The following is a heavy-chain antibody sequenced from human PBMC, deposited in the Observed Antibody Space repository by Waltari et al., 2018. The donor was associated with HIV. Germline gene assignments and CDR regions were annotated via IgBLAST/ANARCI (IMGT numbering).Heavy chain of an antibody. CDR3: ARPLPYCSTSSCPYFDP. J-gene: IGHJ5*02. CDR1: GYPFTGYH. V-gene: IGHV1-2*02. CDR2: INPNSGAT. Sequence: QVQLVQSGAEVKKPGASVTVSCKASGYPFTGYHMHWVRQAPGQGLEWMGWINPNSGATNYAQKFQGRVTMTRDTSISTAYMELNSLRSHDTAVYYCARPLPYCSTSSCPYFDPWGQGTLVTVSS. D-gene: IGHD2-2*01.